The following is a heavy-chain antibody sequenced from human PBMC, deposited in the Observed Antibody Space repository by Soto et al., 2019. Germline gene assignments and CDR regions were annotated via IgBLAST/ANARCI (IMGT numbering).Heavy chain of an antibody. Sequence: QVQLVQSGAEVKKPGASVKVSCKGSGFTFSNYGFNWVRQAPGQGLEWVGWVSAYNGYTKSAQNFKDRLIMTTDASTTTAYMELRGLRPDDTALYYCARGTSTAEPEAPWGQATRVTVSS. V-gene: IGHV1-18*01. CDR3: ARGTSTAEPEAP. J-gene: IGHJ4*02. CDR1: GFTFSNYG. D-gene: IGHD2-21*02. CDR2: VSAYNGYT.